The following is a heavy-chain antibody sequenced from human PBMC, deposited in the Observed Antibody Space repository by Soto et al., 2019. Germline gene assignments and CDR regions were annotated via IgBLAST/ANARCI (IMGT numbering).Heavy chain of an antibody. Sequence: GESLKISCKGFGYNFTAHCIAWVRQMPGKGLEWMGIIYPNDSDIRYSPSFQGQVTISADKSISAAYLQWSSLKASDTAMYYCARHRGVGCRGGRYYSDDDYCFDSWGPGTMVTVYS. V-gene: IGHV5-51*01. D-gene: IGHD2-15*01. CDR1: GYNFTAHC. CDR2: IYPNDSDI. CDR3: ARHRGVGCRGGRYYSDDDYCFDS. J-gene: IGHJ4*02.